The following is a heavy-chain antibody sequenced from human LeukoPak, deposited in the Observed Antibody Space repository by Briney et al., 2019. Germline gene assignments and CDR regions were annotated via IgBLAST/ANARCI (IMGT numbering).Heavy chain of an antibody. J-gene: IGHJ4*02. CDR3: ARGNWLATDY. CDR1: RFTFSSYE. CDR2: ISSSGSTI. V-gene: IGHV3-48*03. D-gene: IGHD3-9*01. Sequence: GGSLRLSCAASRFTFSSYEMNWVRQAPGKGLEWVSYISSSGSTIHYADSVKGRFTISRDNAKNSLYLQMNSLRAEDTAVYYCARGNWLATDYWGQGTLVTVSS.